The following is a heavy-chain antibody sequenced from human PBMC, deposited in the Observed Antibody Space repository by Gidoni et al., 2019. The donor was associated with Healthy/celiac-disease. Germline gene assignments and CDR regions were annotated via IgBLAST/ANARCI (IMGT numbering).Heavy chain of an antibody. J-gene: IGHJ1*01. D-gene: IGHD2-2*01. Sequence: EVQLGDYGGGLVQPGGSLRPYCAAAGFTFSSNVMTWVRQDPGQGLEWVSATSGSCGSTYYAVSVKVLFTTSRDNAKNTLSLPMTSLRAEDTAVYYCAKVVQLSFRGKGTLVTVAS. CDR2: TSGSCGST. V-gene: IGHV3-23*04. CDR1: GFTFSSNV. CDR3: AKVVQLSF.